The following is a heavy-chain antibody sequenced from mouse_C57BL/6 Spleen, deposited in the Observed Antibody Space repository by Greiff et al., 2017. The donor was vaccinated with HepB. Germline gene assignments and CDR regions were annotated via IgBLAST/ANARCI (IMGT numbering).Heavy chain of an antibody. CDR2: ISNGRGST. CDR1: GFTFSDYY. V-gene: IGHV5-12*01. CDR3: ARLFDYYGRYYFDY. Sequence: EVKLVESGGGLVQPGGSLKLSCAASGFTFSDYYMYWVRQTPEKRLEWVAYISNGRGSTYYPDTVKGRFTISRDNAKNTLYLQMSRLKSEDTAMYYCARLFDYYGRYYFDYWGQGTTLTVSS. D-gene: IGHD1-1*01. J-gene: IGHJ2*01.